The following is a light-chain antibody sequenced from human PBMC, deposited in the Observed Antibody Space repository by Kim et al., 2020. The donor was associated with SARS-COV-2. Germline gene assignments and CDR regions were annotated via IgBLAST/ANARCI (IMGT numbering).Light chain of an antibody. CDR3: QAWDSSTAV. CDR2: EDT. V-gene: IGLV3-1*01. CDR1: RLGDKY. J-gene: IGLJ2*01. Sequence: SYELTQPPSVSVSPGQTASISCSGDRLGDKYASWYQQKPGQSPVLVIYEDTKRPSGIPERFSGSNSGNTATLTISGTQAMDEADYHCQAWDSSTAVFGGGTKLTVL.